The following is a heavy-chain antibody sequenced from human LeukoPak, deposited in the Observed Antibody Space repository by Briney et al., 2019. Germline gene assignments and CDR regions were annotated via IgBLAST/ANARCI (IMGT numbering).Heavy chain of an antibody. CDR3: ARTQIGSCSGTSCTLYYFDF. CDR2: ITWNGGST. D-gene: IGHD2-2*03. Sequence: GGSLRLSCAASGFTFDDYAMTWVRQAPGKGLEWVSTITWNGGSTNYADSVKGRFTISRDNAKNSLYLEINSLRAEDTALYHCARTQIGSCSGTSCTLYYFDFWGQGTLVTVSS. V-gene: IGHV3-20*01. CDR1: GFTFDDYA. J-gene: IGHJ4*02.